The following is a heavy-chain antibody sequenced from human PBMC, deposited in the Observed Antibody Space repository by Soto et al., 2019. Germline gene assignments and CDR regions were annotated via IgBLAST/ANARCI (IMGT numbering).Heavy chain of an antibody. CDR3: ARRPSSGYAYYFDY. CDR1: DDSISSSTYY. J-gene: IGHJ4*02. Sequence: SETLSLTCSVSDDSISSSTYYWGWIRQPPGKGLEWLGYIFYTGSTYKNPSLKSRVTISADSSKNQFSVNLTSVTATDTVVYYCARRPSSGYAYYFDYWGQGILVTVSS. D-gene: IGHD3-22*01. V-gene: IGHV4-39*01. CDR2: IFYTGST.